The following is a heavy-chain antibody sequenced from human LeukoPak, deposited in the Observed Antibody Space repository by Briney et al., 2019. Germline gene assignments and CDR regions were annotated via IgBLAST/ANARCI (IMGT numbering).Heavy chain of an antibody. CDR3: AREAFLYYYYYMDV. CDR2: IYTSGST. J-gene: IGHJ6*03. Sequence: SETLSLICTVSGGSLSSYYWSWIRQPAGKGLEGIGRIYTSGSTNYNPSLKSRVTMSVDTSKNQFSLKLSSVTAADTAVYYCAREAFLYYYYYMDVWGKGTTVTVSS. V-gene: IGHV4-4*07. CDR1: GGSLSSYY.